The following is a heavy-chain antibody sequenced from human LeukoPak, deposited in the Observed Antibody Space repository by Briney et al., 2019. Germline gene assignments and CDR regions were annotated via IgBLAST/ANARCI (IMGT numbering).Heavy chain of an antibody. CDR2: ISYDGSNK. J-gene: IGHJ4*02. CDR1: GFTFSSYA. D-gene: IGHD3/OR15-3a*01. Sequence: GGSLRLSCAASGFTFSSYAMHWVRQAPGKGLEWVAVISYDGSNKYYADSVKGQFTISRDNSKNTLYLQMNSLRAEDTAVYYCARDGSGYDLGYFDYWGQGTLVTVSS. V-gene: IGHV3-30-3*01. CDR3: ARDGSGYDLGYFDY.